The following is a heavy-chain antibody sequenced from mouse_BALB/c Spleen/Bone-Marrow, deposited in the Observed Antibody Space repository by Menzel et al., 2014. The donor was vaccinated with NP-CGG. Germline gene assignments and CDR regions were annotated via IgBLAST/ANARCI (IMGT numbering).Heavy chain of an antibody. V-gene: IGHV14-3*02. CDR3: ARWLLRYGLDC. CDR2: IDPANGNT. D-gene: IGHD2-3*01. J-gene: IGHJ4*01. CDR1: GFKITDTN. Sequence: EVQLHQSGAELEKPGASVKLSCTASGFKITDTNMHWVKQRPEQGLEWIGRIDPANGNTKKDRKLQGKATITAETSSNTAYLQLSSLTSEDTAVYCCARWLLRYGLDCWCQGPSVTVSS.